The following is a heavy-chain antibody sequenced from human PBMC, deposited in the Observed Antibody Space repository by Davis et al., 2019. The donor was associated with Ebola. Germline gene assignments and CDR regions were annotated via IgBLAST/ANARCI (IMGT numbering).Heavy chain of an antibody. D-gene: IGHD3-22*01. CDR3: AKSYDSSGYTYYFDY. CDR2: IWYDGSNK. CDR1: GFTFSSYG. V-gene: IGHV3-33*06. J-gene: IGHJ4*02. Sequence: PGGSLRLSCAASGFTFSSYGMHWVRQAPGKGLEWVAVIWYDGSNKYYADSVKGRFTISRDNSKNTLYLQMNSLRAEDTAVYYCAKSYDSSGYTYYFDYWGQGTLVTVSS.